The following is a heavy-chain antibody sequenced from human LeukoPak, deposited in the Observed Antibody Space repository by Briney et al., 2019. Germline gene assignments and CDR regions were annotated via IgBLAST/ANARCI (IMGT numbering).Heavy chain of an antibody. D-gene: IGHD3-22*01. CDR2: INPNSGGT. CDR3: ARDPLNYYDSSGGGDYYGMDV. CDR1: GYTFTGYY. V-gene: IGHV1-2*02. J-gene: IGHJ6*02. Sequence: ASVKVSCKASGYTFTGYYMHWVRQAPGQGLEWMGWINPNSGGTNYAQKFQGRVTMTRDTSISPAYMELSRLRSDDTAVYYCARDPLNYYDSSGGGDYYGMDVWGQGTTVTVSS.